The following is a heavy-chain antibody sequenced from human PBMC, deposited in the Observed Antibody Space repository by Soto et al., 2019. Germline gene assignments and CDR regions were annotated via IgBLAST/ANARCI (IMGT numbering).Heavy chain of an antibody. CDR3: ARDDPIAAPDY. CDR2: RWYDGSNK. D-gene: IGHD6-13*01. J-gene: IGHJ4*02. CDR1: GFTFSSYG. V-gene: IGHV3-33*01. Sequence: QVQLVESGGGVVQPGRSLRLSCAASGFTFSSYGMHWVRQAPGKGLEGVAVRWYDGSNKYYADSVKGRFTISRDNSKNTLYLQMNSLRAEDTAVYYCARDDPIAAPDYWGQGTLVTVSS.